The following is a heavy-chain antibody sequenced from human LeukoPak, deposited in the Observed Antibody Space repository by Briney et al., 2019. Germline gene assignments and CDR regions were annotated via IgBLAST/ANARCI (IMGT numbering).Heavy chain of an antibody. J-gene: IGHJ5*02. CDR1: GGSFSGYY. CDR3: ARGSEDYGVSWFDP. CDR2: INHSGST. V-gene: IGHV4-34*01. D-gene: IGHD4-17*01. Sequence: SETLSLTCAVYGGSFSGYYWSWIRQPPGKGLEWIGEINHSGSTNYNPSLKSRVTISVDTSKNQFSLKLSSVTAADTAVYYCARGSEDYGVSWFDPWGQGTLVTVSS.